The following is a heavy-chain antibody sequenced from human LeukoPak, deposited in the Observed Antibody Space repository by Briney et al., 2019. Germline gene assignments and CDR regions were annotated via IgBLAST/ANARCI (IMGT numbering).Heavy chain of an antibody. Sequence: PSETLSVTCTVSGGSISRYYWSWIRPPPGKGLEWIGYIYYSGSTNYNPSLKSRVTISVDTSKNQFSLKLSSGTAADTAVYYCARSTRRRRGDYYYYGMDVWGKGTTVTVSS. CDR1: GGSISRYY. V-gene: IGHV4-59*01. CDR2: IYYSGST. D-gene: IGHD1-1*01. CDR3: ARSTRRRRGDYYYYGMDV. J-gene: IGHJ6*04.